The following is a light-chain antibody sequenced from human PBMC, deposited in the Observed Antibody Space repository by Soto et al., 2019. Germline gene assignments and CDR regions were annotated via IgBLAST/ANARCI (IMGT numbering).Light chain of an antibody. Sequence: ETQMTQSPSSLSPSVLDRVTLTCLASQGISNYLAWYQQKPGKVPKLLIYAASTLQSGVPSRFSGSGSGTDFTLTISSLQPEDVATYYCQQYNSAPWTFGKGIKVDIK. V-gene: IGKV1-27*01. CDR2: AAS. CDR3: QQYNSAPWT. CDR1: QGISNY. J-gene: IGKJ1*01.